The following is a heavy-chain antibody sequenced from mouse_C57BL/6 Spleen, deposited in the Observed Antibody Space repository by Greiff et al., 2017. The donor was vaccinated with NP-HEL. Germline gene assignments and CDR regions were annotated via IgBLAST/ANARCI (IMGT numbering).Heavy chain of an antibody. Sequence: VMLVESGPGLVAPSQSLSITCTVSGFSLTSYGVSWVRQPPSKGLEWLGVLWGDGSTNYQSALISRLSISKDNSKSQVFLKLNSLQTDDTATYYCAKSYDYDDYWYFDVWGTGTTVTVSS. CDR3: AKSYDYDDYWYFDV. CDR1: GFSLTSYG. D-gene: IGHD2-4*01. J-gene: IGHJ1*03. V-gene: IGHV2-3*01. CDR2: LWGDGST.